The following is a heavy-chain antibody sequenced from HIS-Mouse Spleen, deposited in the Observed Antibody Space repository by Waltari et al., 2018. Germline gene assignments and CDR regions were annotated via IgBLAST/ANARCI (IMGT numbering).Heavy chain of an antibody. CDR1: VGPTSSSSYY. CDR2: SYYSGST. J-gene: IGHJ2*01. V-gene: IGHV4-39*07. Sequence: QLQLQESGPGLVKPSETLSLTCTVPVGPTSSSSYYRGWIRQPPGKGLEWIGSSYYSGSTYYTPSLKSRVTISVDTSKNQFSLKLSSVTAADTAVYYCAREIPYSSSWYDWYFDLWGRGTLVTVSS. CDR3: AREIPYSSSWYDWYFDL. D-gene: IGHD6-13*01.